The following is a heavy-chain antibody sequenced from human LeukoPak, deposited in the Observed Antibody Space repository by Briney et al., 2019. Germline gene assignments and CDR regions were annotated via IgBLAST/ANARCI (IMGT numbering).Heavy chain of an antibody. CDR2: ISGSGGST. D-gene: IGHD3-22*01. Sequence: GGSLRLSCAASGFTFSNAWMSWVRQAPGKGLEWVSAISGSGGSTYYADSVKGRFTISRDNSKNTLYLQMNSLRAEDTAVYYCAKDDYLNYYDSSGQFDYWGQGTLVTVSS. CDR1: GFTFSNAW. J-gene: IGHJ4*02. V-gene: IGHV3-23*01. CDR3: AKDDYLNYYDSSGQFDY.